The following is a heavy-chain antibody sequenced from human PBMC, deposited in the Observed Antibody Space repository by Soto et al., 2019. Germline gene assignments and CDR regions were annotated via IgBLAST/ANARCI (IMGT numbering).Heavy chain of an antibody. CDR3: AGIASSGWYDAFDI. Sequence: GESLKISCKDYGNGFGDYWIGWVRQMPGKGLEWIGRIDPSGSYTNYSPSFQGHVTISADKSISTAYLQWSSLKASDTAMYYCAGIASSGWYDAFDIWGQGTMVTVSS. CDR1: GNGFGDYW. CDR2: IDPSGSYT. J-gene: IGHJ3*02. V-gene: IGHV5-10-1*01. D-gene: IGHD6-19*01.